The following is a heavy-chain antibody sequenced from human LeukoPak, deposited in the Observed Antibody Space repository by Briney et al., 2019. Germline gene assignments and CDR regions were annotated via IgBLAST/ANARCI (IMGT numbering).Heavy chain of an antibody. V-gene: IGHV4-31*03. CDR2: IYYSGSI. J-gene: IGHJ3*02. Sequence: SETLSLTCTVSGGSISRGGYYWSWIRQHPGKGLEYIGYIYYSGSIYYNPSLKSRVTISLDPSKNQFSLKLSSVTAADTAVYYCARDRGYSYGCDAFDIWGHGTMVTVSS. CDR1: GGSISRGGYY. D-gene: IGHD5-18*01. CDR3: ARDRGYSYGCDAFDI.